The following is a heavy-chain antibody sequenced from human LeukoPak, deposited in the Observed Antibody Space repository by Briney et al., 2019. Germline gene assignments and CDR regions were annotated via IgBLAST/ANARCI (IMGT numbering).Heavy chain of an antibody. CDR2: VSHDGTNS. Sequence: GGSLRLSCAASGFTFSTYAIHWVRQAPGKGLEWVAVVSHDGTNSFYADSVRGRFTISRDNSENTLYLQLNSLRPEDTAVYYCAREDYSSFWRGYSHWFDPWGLGTLVTVSS. V-gene: IGHV3-30*04. J-gene: IGHJ5*02. CDR3: AREDYSSFWRGYSHWFDP. D-gene: IGHD3-3*01. CDR1: GFTFSTYA.